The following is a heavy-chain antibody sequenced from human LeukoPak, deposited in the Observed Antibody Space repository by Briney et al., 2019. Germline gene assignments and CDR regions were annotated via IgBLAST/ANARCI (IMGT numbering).Heavy chain of an antibody. J-gene: IGHJ4*02. D-gene: IGHD5-24*01. CDR1: EFSVGSNY. V-gene: IGHV3-66*01. CDR3: VKDQGSRDAYKYYFDY. Sequence: PGGSLRLSCAASEFSVGSNYMTWVRQAPGKGLEWVSLIYSGGSTYYADSVKGRFTISRDNSRNTLYLQMNSLRAEDTAVYYCVKDQGSRDAYKYYFDYWGQGTLVTVSS. CDR2: IYSGGST.